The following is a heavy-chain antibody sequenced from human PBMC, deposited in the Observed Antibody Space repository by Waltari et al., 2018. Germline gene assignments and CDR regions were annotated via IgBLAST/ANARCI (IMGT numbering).Heavy chain of an antibody. CDR2: VNPNSGDT. V-gene: IGHV1-2*02. CDR3: ARELLVVTSPYYGLDV. CDR1: GYTFTGYY. Sequence: QVHLMQSGAEVKKPGASVKVSCKTSGYTFTGYYMHWVREAPGQGLEWRGWVNPNSGDTNYAQKFQGRVTMTRDTSISTAYMELSRLRSDDAAVYFCARELLVVTSPYYGLDVWGQGTTVTVSS. D-gene: IGHD2-15*01. J-gene: IGHJ6*02.